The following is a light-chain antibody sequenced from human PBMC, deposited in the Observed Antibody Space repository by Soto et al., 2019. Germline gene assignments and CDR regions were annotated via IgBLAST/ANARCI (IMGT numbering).Light chain of an antibody. J-gene: IGKJ5*01. CDR3: QQYGSSPT. V-gene: IGKV3-20*01. Sequence: EIVMTQSPDTLSVSPGERATLSCRASHYMTNTLAWYQQKPGQAPRLLIYGAFNRATGIPDRFSGGGSGTDFTLTITRLEPEDFAVYYCQQYGSSPTFGQGTRLEIK. CDR1: HYMTNT. CDR2: GAF.